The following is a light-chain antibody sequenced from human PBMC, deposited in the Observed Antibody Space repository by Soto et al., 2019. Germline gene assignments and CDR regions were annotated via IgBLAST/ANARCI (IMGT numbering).Light chain of an antibody. CDR2: AAS. CDR3: HQCGSSPWT. V-gene: IGKV3-20*01. J-gene: IGKJ1*01. CDR1: QSVSSYY. Sequence: EIVLTQSPGTLSLSPGERATLSCRASQSVSSYYLAWYQQKPGQAPRLLIYAASSRATGIPDRFSGGGSGTDFTLTISRLEPEDFAVYYCHQCGSSPWTFGQGTKVELK.